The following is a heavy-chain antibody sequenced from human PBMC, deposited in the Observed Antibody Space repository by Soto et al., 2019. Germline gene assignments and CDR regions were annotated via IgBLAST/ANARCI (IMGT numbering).Heavy chain of an antibody. J-gene: IGHJ5*02. Sequence: SETLSLTCTVSGGSISSGGYXWSWIRQHPGKGLEWIGYIYYSGSTYYNPSLKSRVTISVDTSKNQFSLKLSSVTAADTAVYYCARGLSTLSPLDPWGQGTLVTVSS. D-gene: IGHD3-16*02. V-gene: IGHV4-31*03. CDR1: GGSISSGGYX. CDR2: IYYSGST. CDR3: ARGLSTLSPLDP.